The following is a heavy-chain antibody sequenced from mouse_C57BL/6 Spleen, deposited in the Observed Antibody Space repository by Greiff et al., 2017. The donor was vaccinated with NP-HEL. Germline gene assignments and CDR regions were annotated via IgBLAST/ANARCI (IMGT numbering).Heavy chain of an antibody. Sequence: QVQLQQSGAELVRPGASVTLSCKASGYTFTDYEMHWVKQTPVHGLEWIGAIDPETGGTAYNQKFKGKAILTADKSSSTAYMELLSLTSEDSAVYYCTRVYYDYPSFAYWGQGTLVTVSA. J-gene: IGHJ3*01. CDR1: GYTFTDYE. CDR2: IDPETGGT. D-gene: IGHD2-4*01. V-gene: IGHV1-15*01. CDR3: TRVYYDYPSFAY.